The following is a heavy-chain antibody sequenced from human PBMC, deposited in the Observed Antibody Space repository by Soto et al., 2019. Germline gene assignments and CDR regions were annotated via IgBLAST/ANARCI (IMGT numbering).Heavy chain of an antibody. J-gene: IGHJ4*02. Sequence: PGGSLRLSCTASGFSFGSYAMSWFRQAPGKGLEWVSTIGGGGDTYYPDSVKGRFTISRDNSKNTLYLQMNSLRAEDTALYYCTKRYMSDRYFDYWGQGTLVTVS. CDR1: GFSFGSYA. CDR2: IGGGGDT. CDR3: TKRYMSDRYFDY. V-gene: IGHV3-23*01. D-gene: IGHD3-22*01.